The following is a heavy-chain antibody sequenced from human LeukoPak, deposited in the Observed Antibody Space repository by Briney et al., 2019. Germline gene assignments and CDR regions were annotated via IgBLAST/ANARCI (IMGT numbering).Heavy chain of an antibody. D-gene: IGHD3-10*01. CDR1: GFTFSSYS. V-gene: IGHV3-21*01. Sequence: GGSLRLSCTASGFTFSSYSMNWVRQAPGKGLEWVSSISSRSSYIYYADSVKGRFTISRDNSKNTMYLHMNSLRLEDTAVYYCARDSGTFGALDYWGQGTLVTVSS. CDR2: ISSRSSYI. CDR3: ARDSGTFGALDY. J-gene: IGHJ4*02.